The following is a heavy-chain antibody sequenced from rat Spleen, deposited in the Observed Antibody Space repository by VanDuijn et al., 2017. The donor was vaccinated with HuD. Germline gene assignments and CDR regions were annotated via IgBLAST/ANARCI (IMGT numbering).Heavy chain of an antibody. V-gene: IGHV5-31*01. CDR2: ITHTGDST. CDR3: ARQPPYYGSYGDWFAF. D-gene: IGHD1-3*01. J-gene: IGHJ3*01. CDR1: GVTFNNYW. Sequence: EVQLVESGGGLVQPGRSLKLSCVASGVTFNNYWMNWIRQAPGKGLEWVAAITHTGDSTFYPDSVKGRFTISRDDAKSTLYLQMDSLRSEDTATDYCARQPPYYGSYGDWFAFWGQGTLVTVS.